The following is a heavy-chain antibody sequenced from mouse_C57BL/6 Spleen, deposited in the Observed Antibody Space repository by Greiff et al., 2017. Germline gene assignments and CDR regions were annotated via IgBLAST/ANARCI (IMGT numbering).Heavy chain of an antibody. V-gene: IGHV1-52*01. CDR2: IDPSDSET. J-gene: IGHJ4*01. CDR3: ARGDYYSSSEDAMDY. Sequence: QVQLQQPGAELVRPGSSVKLSCKASGYTFTSYWMHWVKQRHIQGLEWIGNIDPSDSETHYNQKFKDKATLTVDKSSSPAYMQLSRLTSEDSAVYDCARGDYYSSSEDAMDYWGQGTSVTVSS. D-gene: IGHD1-1*01. CDR1: GYTFTSYW.